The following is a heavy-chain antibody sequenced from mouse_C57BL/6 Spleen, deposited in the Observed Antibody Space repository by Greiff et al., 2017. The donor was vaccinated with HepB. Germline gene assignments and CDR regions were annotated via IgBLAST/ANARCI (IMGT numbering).Heavy chain of an antibody. CDR3: GQSNCDGYAMDY. Sequence: QVQLQQPGAELVRPGSSVKLSCKASGYTFTSYWMHWVKQRPIQGLEWIGNIDPSDSDTHYNQKFKDKATLTVDKSSSTAYMQLSSLTSEDSAVYYCGQSNCDGYAMDYWGQGTSVTVAS. CDR2: IDPSDSDT. V-gene: IGHV1-52*01. D-gene: IGHD2-5*01. CDR1: GYTFTSYW. J-gene: IGHJ4*01.